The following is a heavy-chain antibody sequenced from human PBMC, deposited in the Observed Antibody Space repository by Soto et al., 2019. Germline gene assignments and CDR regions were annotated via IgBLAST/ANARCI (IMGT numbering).Heavy chain of an antibody. J-gene: IGHJ4*02. V-gene: IGHV1-2*02. CDR1: GYTFTGHY. CDR2: IGPKSGDT. D-gene: IGHD2-15*01. CDR3: GGGRSGEIVVFY. Sequence: QVQLVQSGPEVKKSGASVKVSCKASGYTFTGHYIHWVRQAPGQGPEWMGEIGPKSGDTKYTQKFQGRLPLTRDTSISTVYMEWTNLSPDDTAVYYCGGGRSGEIVVFYWGQGPLVTVYS.